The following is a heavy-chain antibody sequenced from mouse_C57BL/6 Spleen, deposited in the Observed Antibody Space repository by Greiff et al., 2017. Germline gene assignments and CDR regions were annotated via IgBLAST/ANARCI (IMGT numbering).Heavy chain of an antibody. CDR1: GFNIKDYY. J-gene: IGHJ1*03. CDR3: ARDGSSYDWYFDV. Sequence: VQLQQSGAELVKPGASVKLSCTASGFNIKDYYMHWVKQRTEQGLEWIGRIDPEHGETKYAPKFQGKATITADTSSNTAYLQLSSLTSEDTAVYYCARDGSSYDWYFDVWGTGTTVTVSS. V-gene: IGHV14-2*01. D-gene: IGHD1-1*01. CDR2: IDPEHGET.